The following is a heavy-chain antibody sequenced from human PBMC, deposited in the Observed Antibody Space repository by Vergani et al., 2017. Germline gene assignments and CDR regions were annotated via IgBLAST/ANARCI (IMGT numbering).Heavy chain of an antibody. CDR3: ARGGGFDAFDI. V-gene: IGHV4-34*01. CDR2: INHSGST. CDR1: GGSFSGYY. J-gene: IGHJ3*02. Sequence: QVQLQQWGAGLLKPSETLSLTCAVYGGSFSGYYWSWIRQPPGKGLEWIGEINHSGSTNYNPSLKSRVTISVDTSKNQFSLKLSSVTAADTAVYYCARGGGFDAFDIWGQGTMVTFSS.